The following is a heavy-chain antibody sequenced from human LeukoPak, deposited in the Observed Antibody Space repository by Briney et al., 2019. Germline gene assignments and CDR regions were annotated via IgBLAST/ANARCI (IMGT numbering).Heavy chain of an antibody. V-gene: IGHV4-34*01. CDR2: INHSGST. J-gene: IGHJ3*02. CDR1: GGSFSGYY. CDR3: ARAPFSGYYYADAFDI. Sequence: PSETLSLTCAVYGGSFSGYYWSWIRQPPGKGLEWIGEINHSGSTNYNPSLKSRVTISVDTSKNQFSLKLSSVTAADTAVYYCARAPFSGYYYADAFDIWGQGTMVTVSS. D-gene: IGHD3-22*01.